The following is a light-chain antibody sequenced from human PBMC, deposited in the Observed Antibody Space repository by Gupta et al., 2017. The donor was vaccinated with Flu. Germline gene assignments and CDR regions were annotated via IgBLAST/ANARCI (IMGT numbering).Light chain of an antibody. CDR3: QQYGSSLTWT. CDR2: GAS. CDR1: QSVSSSY. V-gene: IGKV3-20*01. Sequence: EIVLTQSPGTLSLSPGEGATLSCRASQSVSSSYLAWYQQKPGQAPRLLIYGASSRATGIPARFIGSGSCTDFTLTISRLEPEDFSVYYCQQYGSSLTWTFGQGTKVEIK. J-gene: IGKJ1*01.